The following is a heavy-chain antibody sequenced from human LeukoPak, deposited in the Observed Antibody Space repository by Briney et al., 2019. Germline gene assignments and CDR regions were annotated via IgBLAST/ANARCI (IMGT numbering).Heavy chain of an antibody. D-gene: IGHD2-2*01. J-gene: IGHJ4*02. V-gene: IGHV3-30*04. Sequence: GGSLRLSCEASGFTFSSYAMHWVRQAPGKWLEWVAVISYDGSNKYYADSVKGRFTISRDNSKNTLYLQMNSLRAEDTAVYYCARAVGYCSSTSCYPNHYWGQGTLVTVSS. CDR2: ISYDGSNK. CDR1: GFTFSSYA. CDR3: ARAVGYCSSTSCYPNHY.